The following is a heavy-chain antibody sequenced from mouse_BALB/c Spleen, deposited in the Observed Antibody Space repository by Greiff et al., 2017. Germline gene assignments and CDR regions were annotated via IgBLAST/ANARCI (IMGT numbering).Heavy chain of an antibody. CDR3: ARGSGRFAY. CDR2: ILPGSGST. Sequence: QVQLKQSGAELMKPGASVKISCKATGYTFSSYWIEWVKQRPGHGLEWIGEILPGSGSTNYNEKFKGKATFTADTSSNTAYMQLSSLTSEDSAVYYCARGSGRFAYWGQGTLVTVSA. V-gene: IGHV1-9*01. J-gene: IGHJ3*01. D-gene: IGHD3-1*01. CDR1: GYTFSSYW.